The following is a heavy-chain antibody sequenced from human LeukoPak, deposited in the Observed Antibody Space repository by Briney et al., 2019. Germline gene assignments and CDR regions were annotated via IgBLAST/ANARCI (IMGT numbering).Heavy chain of an antibody. V-gene: IGHV1-69*04. D-gene: IGHD4-17*01. Sequence: SVKVSCKASGGTFSSYAISWVRQAPGQGLEWMGRIIPILGIANYAQKFQGRVTITADKSTSTAYMELSSLRSEDTAVYYCARVETTKAFDTWGQGTMVTVSS. CDR2: IIPILGIA. CDR1: GGTFSSYA. J-gene: IGHJ3*02. CDR3: ARVETTKAFDT.